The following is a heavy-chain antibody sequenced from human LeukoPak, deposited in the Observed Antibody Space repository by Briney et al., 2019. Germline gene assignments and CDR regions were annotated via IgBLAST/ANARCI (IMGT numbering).Heavy chain of an antibody. J-gene: IGHJ6*03. CDR2: ISAYNGNT. CDR3: AREQQQLVRQQWPVQEAHYYYYMDV. D-gene: IGHD6-13*01. V-gene: IGHV1-18*01. CDR1: GYTLTELS. Sequence: ASVKVSCKVSGYTLTELSMHWVRQAPGQGLEWMGWISAYNGNTNYAQKLQGRVTMTTDTSTSTAYMELRSLRSDNTAVYYCAREQQQLVRQQWPVQEAHYYYYMDVWGKGTTVTISS.